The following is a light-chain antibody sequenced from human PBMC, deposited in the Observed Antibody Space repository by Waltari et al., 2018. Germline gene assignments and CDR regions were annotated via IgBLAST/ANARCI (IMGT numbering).Light chain of an antibody. V-gene: IGKV3D-11*01. CDR3: QMYVRLPVT. CDR2: DTS. CDR1: QGVGRA. J-gene: IGKJ1*01. Sequence: SCMARQGVGRALAWDQQKPGQAPRLLIYDTSTRATGISDKFSGSGSGTDFSLTISRVEPEDFAVYFCQMYVRLPVTFGQGTKVEVK.